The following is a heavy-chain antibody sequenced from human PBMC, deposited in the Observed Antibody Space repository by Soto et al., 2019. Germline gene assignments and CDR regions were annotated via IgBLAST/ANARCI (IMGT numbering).Heavy chain of an antibody. Sequence: PGESLKISCKASGYNFTTFWISWMRQVPGKGLEWMGRIDPSDSYSNYSPSFQGHITISADKSINTAYLHFSNLKALDTAVYYCARHFPLPTDLQFYYYYYYGVDVWGHGTAVTVSS. CDR2: IDPSDSYS. V-gene: IGHV5-10-1*01. D-gene: IGHD3-3*02. J-gene: IGHJ6*02. CDR3: ARHFPLPTDLQFYYYYYYGVDV. CDR1: GYNFTTFW.